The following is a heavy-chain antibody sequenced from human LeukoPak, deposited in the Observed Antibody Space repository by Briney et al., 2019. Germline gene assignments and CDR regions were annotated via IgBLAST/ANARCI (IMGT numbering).Heavy chain of an antibody. V-gene: IGHV4-59*01. J-gene: IGHJ6*03. CDR3: AREKYYYDSSGYRDYMDV. CDR1: GGSISSYY. Sequence: PSETLSLTCTVSGGSISSYYWSWIRQPPGKGLEWIGYIYYSGSTNYNPSLKSRVTISVDTSKNQFSLKLSPVTAADTAVYYCAREKYYYDSSGYRDYMDVWGKGTTVTVSS. CDR2: IYYSGST. D-gene: IGHD3-22*01.